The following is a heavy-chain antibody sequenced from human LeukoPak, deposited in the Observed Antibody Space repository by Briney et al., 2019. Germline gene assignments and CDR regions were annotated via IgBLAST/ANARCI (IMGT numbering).Heavy chain of an antibody. J-gene: IGHJ5*02. V-gene: IGHV4-34*01. CDR3: ARGELGVVVPAAWFDP. CDR2: INHSGST. Sequence: SETLSLTCGVYGGSLSGYYWSWIRQPPGKGLEWIGEINHSGSTNYNPSLKSRVTISVDTSKNQFSLKLSSVTAADTAVYYCARGELGVVVPAAWFDPWGQGTLVTVSS. CDR1: GGSLSGYY. D-gene: IGHD2-2*01.